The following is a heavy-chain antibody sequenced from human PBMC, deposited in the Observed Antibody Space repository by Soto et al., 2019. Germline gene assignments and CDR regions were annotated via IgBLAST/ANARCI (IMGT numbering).Heavy chain of an antibody. CDR1: GFTFSSYA. CDR3: ARPLWRDDYNWGYFDL. CDR2: ISYDGSNK. V-gene: IGHV3-30-3*01. Sequence: QVQLVESGGGVVQPGRSLRLSCAASGFTFSSYAMHWVRQAPGKGLEWVAVISYDGSNKYYTDSVKGRFTISRVNSKNTLYLQMSSLRAEDTAVYYCARPLWRDDYNWGYFDLWGRGTLVTVSS. J-gene: IGHJ2*01. D-gene: IGHD4-4*01.